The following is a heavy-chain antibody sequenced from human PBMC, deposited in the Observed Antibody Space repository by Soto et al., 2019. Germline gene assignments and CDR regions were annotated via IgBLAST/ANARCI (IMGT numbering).Heavy chain of an antibody. CDR2: INADNGNT. CDR1: GYTFTDYT. Sequence: QVQLVQSGAEVKKPGASVKVSCKASGYTFTDYTMHWVRQAPGQRLEWMGWINADNGNTKYSQKFQGRVTITRDTSASTAYMELSSLRSEDTAVYYCARDLGYCSSTSCYDYYYYYMDVWGKGTTVTVSS. J-gene: IGHJ6*03. D-gene: IGHD2-2*01. CDR3: ARDLGYCSSTSCYDYYYYYMDV. V-gene: IGHV1-3*01.